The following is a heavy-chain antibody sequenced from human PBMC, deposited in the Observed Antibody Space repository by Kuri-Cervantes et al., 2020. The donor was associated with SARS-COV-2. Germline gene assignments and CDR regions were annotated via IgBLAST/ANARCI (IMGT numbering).Heavy chain of an antibody. Sequence: GGSLRLSCAASGFTFDDYAMHWVRQAPGKGLEWVSAIGTAGDTYYPGSVKGRFTISRENAKNSLYLQMNSLRAGDTAVYYCARGRHYYDSSGEWFDPWGQGTLVTVSS. CDR3: ARGRHYYDSSGEWFDP. D-gene: IGHD3-22*01. V-gene: IGHV3-13*01. CDR1: GFTFDDYA. J-gene: IGHJ5*02. CDR2: IGTAGDT.